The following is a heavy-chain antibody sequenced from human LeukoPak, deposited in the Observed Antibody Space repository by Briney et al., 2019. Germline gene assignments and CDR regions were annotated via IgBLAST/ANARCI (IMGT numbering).Heavy chain of an antibody. V-gene: IGHV4-34*01. D-gene: IGHD1-7*01. J-gene: IGHJ4*02. CDR2: INHSGST. Sequence: PSETLSLTCAVYGGSFSGYYWSWIRQPPGKGLEWIGEINHSGSTNYNPSLKSRVTISVDTSKNQFSLKLSSVTAADTAVYYCAKPQRYTWNYVEWGQGTLVTVSS. CDR1: GGSFSGYY. CDR3: AKPQRYTWNYVE.